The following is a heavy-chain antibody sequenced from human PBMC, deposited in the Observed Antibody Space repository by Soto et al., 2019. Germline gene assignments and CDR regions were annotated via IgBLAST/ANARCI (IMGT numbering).Heavy chain of an antibody. Sequence: PGGSLRLSCAASGFTFSSYAMSGVRQAPGKGLEWVSAISGSGGSTYYADSVKGRFTISRDNSKNTLYLQMNSLRAEDTAVYYCAKISGSYSGSYYYFDYWGQGTLVTVS. D-gene: IGHD1-26*01. V-gene: IGHV3-23*01. CDR1: GFTFSSYA. CDR3: AKISGSYSGSYYYFDY. J-gene: IGHJ4*02. CDR2: ISGSGGST.